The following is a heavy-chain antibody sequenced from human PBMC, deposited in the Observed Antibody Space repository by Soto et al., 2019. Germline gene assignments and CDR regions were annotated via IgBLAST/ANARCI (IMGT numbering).Heavy chain of an antibody. D-gene: IGHD3-22*01. Sequence: GVSLRLSCAASGFTFSNNGMHWVRQAPGKGMERVAVIWYDGSNKYYADSVKGRFTISRDNSKNTLYLQMNSLRAEDTAVYYCARDGVGYYDSSGYSAYFQHWGQGTLVTVSS. CDR2: IWYDGSNK. CDR1: GFTFSNNG. V-gene: IGHV3-33*01. J-gene: IGHJ1*01. CDR3: ARDGVGYYDSSGYSAYFQH.